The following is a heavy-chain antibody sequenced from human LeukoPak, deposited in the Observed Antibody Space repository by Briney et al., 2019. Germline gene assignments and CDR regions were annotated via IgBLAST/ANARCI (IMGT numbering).Heavy chain of an antibody. CDR1: GYTFTSYG. CDR2: ISAYNGNT. D-gene: IGHD2-15*01. V-gene: IGHV1-18*01. Sequence: GASVKVSCKASGYTFTSYGISWVRHAPGQGLEWMGWISAYNGNTNYAQKLQGRVTMTTDTSTSTAYMELRSLRSDDTAVYYCARGGVDCSGGSCPKSWFDPWGQGTLVTVSS. J-gene: IGHJ5*02. CDR3: ARGGVDCSGGSCPKSWFDP.